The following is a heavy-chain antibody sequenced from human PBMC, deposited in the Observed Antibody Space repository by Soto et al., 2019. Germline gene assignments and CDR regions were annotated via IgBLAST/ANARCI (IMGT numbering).Heavy chain of an antibody. CDR3: ARDRRRTTFRVVISPTFDY. D-gene: IGHD3-3*01. CDR2: IDPSGGST. V-gene: IGHV1-46*01. Sequence: ASVKVSCKASGYTFSNYYIHWVRQAPGQGLEWMGIIDPSGGSTSYAQKFQDTITMTRDTSTSTVYMELSSLRSEDTAVYYCARDRRRTTFRVVISPTFDYWGQGTPVTVSS. J-gene: IGHJ4*02. CDR1: GYTFSNYY.